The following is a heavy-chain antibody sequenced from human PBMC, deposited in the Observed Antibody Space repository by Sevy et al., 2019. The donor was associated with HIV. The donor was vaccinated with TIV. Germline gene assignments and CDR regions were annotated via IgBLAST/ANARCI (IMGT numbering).Heavy chain of an antibody. D-gene: IGHD1-26*01. V-gene: IGHV3-30-3*01. CDR3: ARVYSGSYYGYAFDI. CDR2: ISYDGSNK. J-gene: IGHJ3*02. CDR1: GFTFSSYA. Sequence: GGCLRLSCAASGFTFSSYAMHWVRQAPGKGLEWVAVISYDGSNKYYADSVKGRFTISRDNSKNTLYLHMNSLRAEDPAVSCCARVYSGSYYGYAFDIWGQGTMVTVSS.